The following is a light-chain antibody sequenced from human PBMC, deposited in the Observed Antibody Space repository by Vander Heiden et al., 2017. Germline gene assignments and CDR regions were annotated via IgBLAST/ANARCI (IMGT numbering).Light chain of an antibody. Sequence: ILMTHSVASLAVSLCERATINCKPSQRVLYSSNNKNYLAWYQQKPGQPPKLLIYWASTRESGVPDRFSGSGSGTDFTLTISSLQAEDVAVYYCQQYYCTPPWTFGQGTKVEIK. J-gene: IGKJ1*01. CDR1: QRVLYSSNNKNY. V-gene: IGKV4-1*01. CDR3: QQYYCTPPWT. CDR2: WAS.